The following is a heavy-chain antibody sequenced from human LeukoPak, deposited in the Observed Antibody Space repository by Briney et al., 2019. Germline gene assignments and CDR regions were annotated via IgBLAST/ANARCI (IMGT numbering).Heavy chain of an antibody. J-gene: IGHJ4*02. CDR3: VKWGETDY. D-gene: IGHD3-16*01. CDR1: EFTFSNYW. CDR2: IKQDGSEK. Sequence: GGSLRLSCAASEFTFSNYWMTWVRQAPGKGLEWVANIKQDGSEKYYVDSVKGRFTVSRDNAKNSLFLQMNSLRAEDTAVYYCVKWGETDYWGQGTLVTVSS. V-gene: IGHV3-7*05.